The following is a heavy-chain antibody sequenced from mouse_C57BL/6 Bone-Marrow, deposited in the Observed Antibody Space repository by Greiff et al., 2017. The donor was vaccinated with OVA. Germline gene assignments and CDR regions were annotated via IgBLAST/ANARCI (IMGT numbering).Heavy chain of an antibody. D-gene: IGHD2-3*01. Sequence: QVQLKESGAELVKPGASVKISCKASGYAFSSYWMNWVKQRHGKGLEWIGQIYPGDGDTNYNGKFKGKATLTADKSSSTAYMQLSSLTSEDSAVYFCARGEDDGSNWYFDVWGTGTTVTVSS. CDR1: GYAFSSYW. V-gene: IGHV1-80*01. J-gene: IGHJ1*03. CDR2: IYPGDGDT. CDR3: ARGEDDGSNWYFDV.